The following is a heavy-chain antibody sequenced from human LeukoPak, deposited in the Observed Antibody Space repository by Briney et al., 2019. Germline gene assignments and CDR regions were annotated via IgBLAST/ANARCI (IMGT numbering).Heavy chain of an antibody. J-gene: IGHJ6*03. CDR3: AKVDGYNSDYYYYMDV. D-gene: IGHD5-24*01. V-gene: IGHV3-23*01. CDR2: ISGSGGST. Sequence: GGSLRLSCAASGFTFSSYGMSWVRQAPGKGLEWVSAISGSGGSTYYADSVKGRFTISRDNSKNTLYLQMNSLRAEDTAVYYCAKVDGYNSDYYYYMDVWGKGTTVTISS. CDR1: GFTFSSYG.